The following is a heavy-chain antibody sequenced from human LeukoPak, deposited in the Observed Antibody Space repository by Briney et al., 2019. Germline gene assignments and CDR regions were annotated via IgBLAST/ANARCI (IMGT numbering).Heavy chain of an antibody. CDR2: IHSDGSST. D-gene: IGHD2-21*02. CDR1: GFTFSNFW. J-gene: IGHJ3*02. CDR3: ARAPVQYCGGDCDAFDI. Sequence: PGGSLRLSCAASGFTFSNFWVHGVRQAPGKGLVWVSRIHSDGSSTTYADSVKGRFTISRDNAKNTLYLQMDSLRAGDTAMFYCARAPVQYCGGDCDAFDIWGQGTMVSVSS. V-gene: IGHV3-74*01.